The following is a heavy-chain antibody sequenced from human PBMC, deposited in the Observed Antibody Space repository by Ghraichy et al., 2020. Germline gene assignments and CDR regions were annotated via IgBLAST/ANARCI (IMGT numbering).Heavy chain of an antibody. CDR3: ARLRGGSYYYGVDV. D-gene: IGHD1-26*01. CDR1: GVSITTYY. J-gene: IGHJ6*02. Sequence: ETLSLTCTVSGVSITTYYWSWIRQPPGKGLEWIGYIYYCGSTNYNPSLKSRVTISVDTSKKQFSLKLSSVTAADTAVYYCARLRGGSYYYGVDVWGQGTTVTVSS. CDR2: IYYCGST. V-gene: IGHV4-59*01.